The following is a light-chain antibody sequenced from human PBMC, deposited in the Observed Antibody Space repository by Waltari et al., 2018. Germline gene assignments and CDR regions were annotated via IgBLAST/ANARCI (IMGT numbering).Light chain of an antibody. Sequence: EIVLTQSPGTLSLSVGERATVSCRASERVSRALAWYQQKPGQAPRLLIYGASTRATGIPDRFSGSGSGTDFSLTSSRLEPDDFAVYYCQHYLRLPVTFGQGTTVEI. V-gene: IGKV3-20*01. J-gene: IGKJ1*01. CDR3: QHYLRLPVT. CDR2: GAS. CDR1: ERVSRA.